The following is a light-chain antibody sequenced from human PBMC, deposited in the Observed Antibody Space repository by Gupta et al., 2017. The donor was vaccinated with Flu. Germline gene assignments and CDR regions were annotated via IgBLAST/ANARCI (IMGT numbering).Light chain of an antibody. CDR2: RNN. CDR3: AAWDDSLSGLV. Sequence: QSVLTQPPSASGTPGQRVTISCSGSSSNIGSNYVYWYQQLPGTAPKLLIYRNNQRPSGVPDRFSGSKSGTSASLAISGLRSEDEADDDCAAWDDSLSGLVFGGGTKLTVL. CDR1: SSNIGSNY. J-gene: IGLJ2*01. V-gene: IGLV1-47*01.